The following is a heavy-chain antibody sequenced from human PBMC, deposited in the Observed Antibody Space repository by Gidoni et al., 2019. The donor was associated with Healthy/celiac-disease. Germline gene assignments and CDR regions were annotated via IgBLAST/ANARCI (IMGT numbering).Heavy chain of an antibody. CDR3: ARGGRWLN. Sequence: LSLTCTVSGGSISSGGYSWSWIRQHPGKGLEWIGYIYYSGSTYYNPSLKSRVTISVDTSKNQSSRKPSSVTAADTAVYYCARGGRWLNWGQGTLVTVSS. D-gene: IGHD3-16*01. CDR2: IYYSGST. V-gene: IGHV4-31*03. J-gene: IGHJ4*02. CDR1: GGSISSGGYS.